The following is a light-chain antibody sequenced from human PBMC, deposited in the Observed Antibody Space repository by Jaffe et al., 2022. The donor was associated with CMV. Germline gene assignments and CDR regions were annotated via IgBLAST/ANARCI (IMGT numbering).Light chain of an antibody. J-gene: IGKJ4*01. V-gene: IGKV1-33*01. CDR2: DAS. Sequence: DIQMTQSPSSLSASVGDRVTITCQASQDIRKDLNWYQQKPGKAPKLLIYDASELDTGVPSRFSGSGSGTDFTFTISSLQPEDIATYYCQQFHNLPPTFGGGTKVEVK. CDR3: QQFHNLPPT. CDR1: QDIRKD.